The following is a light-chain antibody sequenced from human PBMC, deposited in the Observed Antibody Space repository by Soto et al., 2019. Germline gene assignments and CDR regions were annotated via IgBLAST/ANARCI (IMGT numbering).Light chain of an antibody. CDR2: GAS. CDR3: QQYGSSPGT. CDR1: QSVSSSY. Sequence: EIVLTQSPGTLSLSPGERATLSCRASQSVSSSYLAWYQQKPGQAPRLLIYGASSRATGIPDRFSGSGSGPDFTLTISRLEPEDFAVYYCQQYGSSPGTFGQGTKVEI. V-gene: IGKV3-20*01. J-gene: IGKJ1*01.